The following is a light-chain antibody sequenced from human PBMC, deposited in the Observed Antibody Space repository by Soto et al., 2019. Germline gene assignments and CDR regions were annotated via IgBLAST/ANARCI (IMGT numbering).Light chain of an antibody. J-gene: IGLJ1*01. V-gene: IGLV4-60*03. CDR1: SGHRSYI. CDR2: VEGTGTY. CDR3: ETWDTNTYV. Sequence: QPVLTQSSSASASLGSSVKLTCTLSSGHRSYIIAWHQQQPGKAPRYLMKVEGTGTYNKGSGVPDRFSGSSSGSDRYLTISNLQAEDEAAYYCETWDTNTYVFGTGTKVTVL.